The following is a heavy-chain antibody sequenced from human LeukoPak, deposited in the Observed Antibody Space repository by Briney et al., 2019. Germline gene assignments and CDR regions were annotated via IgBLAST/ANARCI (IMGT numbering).Heavy chain of an antibody. CDR1: GYTFTGYY. V-gene: IGHV1-2*02. Sequence: ASVKVSCKASGYTFTGYYMHWVRLAPGQGLEWMGWINPNSGGTNYAQKFQGRVTMTRDTSISTAYMELSRLRSDDTAVYYCARDRGIQLWERYYYYMDVWGKGTTVTVSS. D-gene: IGHD5-18*01. CDR3: ARDRGIQLWERYYYYMDV. CDR2: INPNSGGT. J-gene: IGHJ6*03.